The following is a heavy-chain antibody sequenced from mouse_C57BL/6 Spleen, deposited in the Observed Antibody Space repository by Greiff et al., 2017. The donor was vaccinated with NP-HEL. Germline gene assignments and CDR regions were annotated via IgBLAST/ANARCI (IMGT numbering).Heavy chain of an antibody. Sequence: QVQLQQSGAELAKPGASVKLSCKASGYTFTSYWMHWVKQRPGQGLAWIGYINPSSGYTKYNQKFKDKATLTADKSSSTAYMQLSSLTYEDSAVYYCALYYGSRYRAMDYGGQGTSVTVSS. J-gene: IGHJ4*01. V-gene: IGHV1-7*01. CDR3: ALYYGSRYRAMDY. CDR1: GYTFTSYW. CDR2: INPSSGYT. D-gene: IGHD1-1*01.